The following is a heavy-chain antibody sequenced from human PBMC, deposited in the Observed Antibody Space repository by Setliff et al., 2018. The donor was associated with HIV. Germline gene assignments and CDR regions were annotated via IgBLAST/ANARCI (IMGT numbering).Heavy chain of an antibody. D-gene: IGHD5-18*01. CDR2: FYYGGNT. V-gene: IGHV4-39*01. J-gene: IGHJ4*02. CDR3: ARTRGYTYGYIDS. Sequence: PSETLSLTCIVSGGSIITSDDYWGWIRQPPGKGLEWIGSFYYGGNTYYNPSLKSRVTISADTSKNQFSLKLNSVTAAGTAVYYCARTRGYTYGYIDSWAQGTLVTVSS. CDR1: GGSIITSDDY.